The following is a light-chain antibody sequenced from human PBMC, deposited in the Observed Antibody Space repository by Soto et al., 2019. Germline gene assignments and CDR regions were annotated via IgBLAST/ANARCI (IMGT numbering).Light chain of an antibody. J-gene: IGLJ1*01. V-gene: IGLV2-11*01. CDR1: SSDVGGYNY. CDR2: DVS. Sequence: QSALTQPRSVSGSPGQSVTISCTGTSSDVGGYNYVSWYQQHPGKAPQLMIYDVSKRPSGAPDRFSGSKSGNTASLTISGLQGEDEADYYCCPYAGRYPFVFGTETKVTVL. CDR3: CPYAGRYPFV.